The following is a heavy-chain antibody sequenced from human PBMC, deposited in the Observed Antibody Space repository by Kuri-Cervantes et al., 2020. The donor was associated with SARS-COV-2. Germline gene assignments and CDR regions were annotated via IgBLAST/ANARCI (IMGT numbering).Heavy chain of an antibody. Sequence: GESLKISCKASGYTFTDYWIGWVRQMPGKGLEWMGLIYPGDSETRYSPSFQGQVTISADESITTAYLHWSSLKASDTAMYYCARQGGTIFGVVISYYMDVWGKGTTVTVSS. J-gene: IGHJ6*03. CDR3: ARQGGTIFGVVISYYMDV. CDR2: IYPGDSET. V-gene: IGHV5-51*01. D-gene: IGHD3-3*01. CDR1: GYTFTDYW.